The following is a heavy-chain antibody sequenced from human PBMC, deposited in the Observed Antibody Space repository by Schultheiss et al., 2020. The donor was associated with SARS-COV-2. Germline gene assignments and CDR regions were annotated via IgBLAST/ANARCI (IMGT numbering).Heavy chain of an antibody. CDR1: GGSISSGYY. V-gene: IGHV4-61*05. CDR2: IYYSGST. D-gene: IGHD4-17*01. Sequence: SETLSLTCTVSGGSISSGYYWGWIRQPPGKGLEWIGYIYYSGSTYYNPSLKSLVTMSVDTSENQFSLKLNSVTAADTAVYYCARGDYDHAFDIWGQGTMVTVSS. J-gene: IGHJ3*02. CDR3: ARGDYDHAFDI.